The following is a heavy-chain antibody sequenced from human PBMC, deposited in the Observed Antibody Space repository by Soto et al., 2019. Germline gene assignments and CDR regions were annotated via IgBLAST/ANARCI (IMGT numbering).Heavy chain of an antibody. V-gene: IGHV1-18*01. CDR3: ARDSREYCTNGVCYIRLGPLDAFDI. CDR1: GYTFTSYG. D-gene: IGHD2-8*01. Sequence: GASVKVSCKASGYTFTSYGISWVRQAPGQGLEWMGWISAYNGNTNYAQKLQGRVTMTTDTSTSTAYMELRSLRSDDTAVYYCARDSREYCTNGVCYIRLGPLDAFDIWGQGTMVTVSS. J-gene: IGHJ3*02. CDR2: ISAYNGNT.